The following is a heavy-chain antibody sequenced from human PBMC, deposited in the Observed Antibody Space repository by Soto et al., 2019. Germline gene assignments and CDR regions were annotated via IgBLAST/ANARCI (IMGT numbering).Heavy chain of an antibody. CDR1: GFTFSSYE. Sequence: EVQLAESGGGLVQPGGSLRLSCAASGFTFSSYEMNWVRQAPGKGLEWVSYISSSGSTIYYADSVKGRFTISRDNAKNSLYLQMNSLRAEDTAVYYCARSPVDYYDSSGSGKGAFDIWGQGTMVTVSS. CDR2: ISSSGSTI. V-gene: IGHV3-48*03. D-gene: IGHD3-22*01. J-gene: IGHJ3*02. CDR3: ARSPVDYYDSSGSGKGAFDI.